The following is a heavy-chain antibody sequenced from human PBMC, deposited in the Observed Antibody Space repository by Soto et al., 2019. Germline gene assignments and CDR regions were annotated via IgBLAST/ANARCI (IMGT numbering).Heavy chain of an antibody. CDR2: IYYSGST. CDR3: AREPYSGYDYYFDY. Sequence: SETLSLTCTVSCGSISSYYWSWIRQPPGKGLEWIGYIYYSGSTNYNPSLKSRVTISVDTSKNQFSLKLSSVTAADTAVYYCAREPYSGYDYYFDYWGQGTLVTVSS. CDR1: CGSISSYY. D-gene: IGHD5-12*01. V-gene: IGHV4-59*01. J-gene: IGHJ4*02.